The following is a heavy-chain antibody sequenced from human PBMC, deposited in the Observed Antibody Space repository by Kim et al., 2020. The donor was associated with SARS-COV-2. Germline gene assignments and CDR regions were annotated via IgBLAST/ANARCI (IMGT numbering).Heavy chain of an antibody. CDR2: INQDGSER. V-gene: IGHV3-7*01. J-gene: IGHJ4*02. CDR3: ARGNYDILTGYYQYFFDH. D-gene: IGHD3-9*01. CDR1: GFIFSSYY. Sequence: GGSLRLSCATSGFIFSSYYFSWVRQAPGKGLEWVANINQDGSERYYVGSVKGRFTISRDNAENSLYLQMHSLRAEDTPVYYCARGNYDILTGYYQYFFDHWGQGTLVTVSS.